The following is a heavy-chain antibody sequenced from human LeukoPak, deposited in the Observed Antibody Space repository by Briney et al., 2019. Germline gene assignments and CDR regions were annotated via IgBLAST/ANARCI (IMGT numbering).Heavy chain of an antibody. Sequence: SETLSLTCVIYGGSFSGYYWNWIRQPPGKGLEWIGEIKHSGSTNYNPSLESRVTISVDTSKNQFSLKLSSVTAADTAVYYCARGGSSGSYDAFDIWGQGAMVTVSS. D-gene: IGHD3-22*01. CDR2: IKHSGST. CDR1: GGSFSGYY. CDR3: ARGGSSGSYDAFDI. V-gene: IGHV4-34*01. J-gene: IGHJ3*02.